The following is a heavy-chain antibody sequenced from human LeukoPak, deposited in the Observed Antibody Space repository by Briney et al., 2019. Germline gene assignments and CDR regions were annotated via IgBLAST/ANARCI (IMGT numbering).Heavy chain of an antibody. V-gene: IGHV1-69*05. CDR2: IIPIFGTA. D-gene: IGHD3-22*01. Sequence: SVKVSCKASGGTFISYAISWVRQAPGQGLEWMGRIIPIFGTANYAQKFQGRVTITTDESTSTAYMELSSLRSEDTAVYYCASHLTMIVDPWYFDYWGQGTLVTVSS. J-gene: IGHJ4*02. CDR1: GGTFISYA. CDR3: ASHLTMIVDPWYFDY.